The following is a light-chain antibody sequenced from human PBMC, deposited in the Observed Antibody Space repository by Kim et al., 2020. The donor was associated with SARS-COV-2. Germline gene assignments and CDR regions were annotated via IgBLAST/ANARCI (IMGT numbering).Light chain of an antibody. V-gene: IGKV3-20*01. Sequence: SPGERATLYCRASQSVSDVYLAWYQQKPGQPPRLLMSDASNRAAGIPDRFSVSGSGTDFTLTISGVETEDSAVYYCQQYDTLPWTFGRGTKVDIK. CDR1: QSVSDVY. CDR3: QQYDTLPWT. J-gene: IGKJ1*01. CDR2: DAS.